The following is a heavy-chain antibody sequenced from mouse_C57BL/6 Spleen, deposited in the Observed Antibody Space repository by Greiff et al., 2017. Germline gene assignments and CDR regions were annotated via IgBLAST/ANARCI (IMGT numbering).Heavy chain of an antibody. Sequence: QVQLKESGAELVRPGSSVKLSCKASGYAFTSYLMEWVQQRPGQGLAWIGNITPGSGGTHYNEKFKGKATLTADKSSSTAYMQLSSLTSEDSAVYFCARAGTGYYFDYWGQGTTVTVSA. CDR3: ARAGTGYYFDY. CDR2: ITPGSGGT. J-gene: IGHJ2*01. D-gene: IGHD4-1*01. V-gene: IGHV1-54*01. CDR1: GYAFTSYL.